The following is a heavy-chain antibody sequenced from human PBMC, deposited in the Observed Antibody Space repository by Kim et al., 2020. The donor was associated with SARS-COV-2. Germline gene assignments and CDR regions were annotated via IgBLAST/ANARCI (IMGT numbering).Heavy chain of an antibody. V-gene: IGHV2-70*12. CDR3: AHIRGTGTTRSQSYRYYMDV. J-gene: IGHJ6*03. CDR2: IDWDDDK. Sequence: SGPTLVNPTQTLTLTCTFSGFSLLTSGMCVNWIRQPPGKALEWLARIDWDDDKYYNTSLKTRLTISKDTSKNQVVLIMTNMDPVDTATYYCAHIRGTGTTRSQSYRYYMDVWGKGTTVTVSS. CDR1: GFSLLTSGMC. D-gene: IGHD1-7*01.